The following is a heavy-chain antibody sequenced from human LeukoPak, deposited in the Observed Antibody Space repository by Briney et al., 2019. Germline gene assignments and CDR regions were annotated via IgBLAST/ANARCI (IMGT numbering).Heavy chain of an antibody. CDR2: MNPNSGNT. D-gene: IGHD2-2*01. CDR1: GYTFTSYD. V-gene: IGHV1-8*01. Sequence: ASVKVSCKASGYTFTSYDINWVRQATGQGLEWMGWMNPNSGNTGYAQKFQGRVTMTRNTSISTAYIELSSLRSEDTGVYYCARGYCSSTSCYLYYYYMDVWGKGTTVTVSS. J-gene: IGHJ6*03. CDR3: ARGYCSSTSCYLYYYYMDV.